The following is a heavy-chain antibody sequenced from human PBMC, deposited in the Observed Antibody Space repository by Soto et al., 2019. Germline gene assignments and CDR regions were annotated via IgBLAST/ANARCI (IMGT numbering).Heavy chain of an antibody. J-gene: IGHJ6*02. CDR1: GHSFTSSA. D-gene: IGHD1-7*01. Sequence: QVKLVQSGAEVKQSGASVKVSCKASGHSFTSSAMHWVRQAPGQRLEWMGWINSGNGDTRYSPEFQGRVTITRDTSANTVYMDLNTLTSEDTAVYFCASSSWAGTYFYYGMDVWGQGTTVTVFS. CDR2: INSGNGDT. CDR3: ASSSWAGTYFYYGMDV. V-gene: IGHV1-3*01.